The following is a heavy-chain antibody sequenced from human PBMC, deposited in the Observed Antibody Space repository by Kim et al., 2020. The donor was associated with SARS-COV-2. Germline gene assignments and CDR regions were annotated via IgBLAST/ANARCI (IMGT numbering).Heavy chain of an antibody. CDR2: IYWDDEN. CDR3: AHATLNYDVWSARWLPSFDD. Sequence: SGPTLVRPTQTLTLTCSFSGISITSSEVSVGWIRQPPGKALEWLAFIYWDDENRYSPSLRHRLTITKDNKKNEVVLSPTNVDPAGTATYSCAHATLNYDVWSARWLPSFDDWGQGALVTVSS. V-gene: IGHV2-5*02. CDR1: GISITSSEVS. J-gene: IGHJ4*01. D-gene: IGHD3-3*01.